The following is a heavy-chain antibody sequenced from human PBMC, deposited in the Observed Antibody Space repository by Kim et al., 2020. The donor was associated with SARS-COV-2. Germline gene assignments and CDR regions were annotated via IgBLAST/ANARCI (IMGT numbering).Heavy chain of an antibody. V-gene: IGHV1-18*01. J-gene: IGHJ3*02. CDR3: ARDRVGARKDAFDI. Sequence: AQKLQGRVTMTTDTSTSTAYMELRSLRSDDTAVYYCARDRVGARKDAFDIWGQGTMVTVSS. D-gene: IGHD1-26*01.